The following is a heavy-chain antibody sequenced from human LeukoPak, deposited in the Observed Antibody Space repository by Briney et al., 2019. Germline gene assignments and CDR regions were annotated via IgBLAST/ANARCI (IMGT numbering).Heavy chain of an antibody. CDR2: INHSGST. CDR3: ARGSDTAAGLY. V-gene: IGHV4-34*01. J-gene: IGHJ4*02. Sequence: PSETLSLTCAVYGGSFSGYYWSWIRQPPGKGLEWIGEINHSGSTNYNPSLKSRVSISVDASKKQFSLKVSSVTAAATAVYYCARGSDTAAGLYWGQGTLVTVSS. CDR1: GGSFSGYY. D-gene: IGHD6-13*01.